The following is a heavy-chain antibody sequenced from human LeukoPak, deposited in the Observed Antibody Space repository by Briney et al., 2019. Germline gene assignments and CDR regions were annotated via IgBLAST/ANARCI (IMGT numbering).Heavy chain of an antibody. CDR3: AKDTDYYGSGSYSHFDY. CDR1: GFTFSDYY. J-gene: IGHJ4*02. Sequence: PGGSLRLSCAASGFTFSDYYMSWIRQAPGKGLEWVSYISSSGSTIYYADSVKGRFTISRDNSKNTLYLQMNSLRAEDTAVYYCAKDTDYYGSGSYSHFDYWGQGTLVTVSS. V-gene: IGHV3-11*04. CDR2: ISSSGSTI. D-gene: IGHD3-10*01.